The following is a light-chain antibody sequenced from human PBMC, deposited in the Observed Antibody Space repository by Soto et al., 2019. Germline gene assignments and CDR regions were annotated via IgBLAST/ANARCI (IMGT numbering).Light chain of an antibody. J-gene: IGKJ5*01. CDR3: QQYNNWPIT. V-gene: IGKV3-15*01. Sequence: EIVLTQSPAALSVSPGERATLSCLASQSVGSTLNWYQQRPGQAPMLIIYDTSIRATGIPARFSGSGSGTEFTLTISSLQSEDFEVYYCQQYNNWPITFGQGTRLEIK. CDR2: DTS. CDR1: QSVGST.